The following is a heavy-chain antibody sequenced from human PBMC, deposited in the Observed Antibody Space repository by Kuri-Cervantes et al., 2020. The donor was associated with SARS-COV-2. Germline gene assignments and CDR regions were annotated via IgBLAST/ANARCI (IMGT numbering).Heavy chain of an antibody. Sequence: SVKVSCKASGDTFNSYTFTWVRQAPGQGLEWVGGIIPMFNTANYAPKFRGRVTITAERSTNIVYMELRNLISEDTAMYYCARGLKYQLLAPKFSLDVWGQGTTVTVSS. V-gene: IGHV1-69*06. CDR3: ARGLKYQLLAPKFSLDV. D-gene: IGHD5-12*01. CDR1: GDTFNSYT. CDR2: IIPMFNTA. J-gene: IGHJ6*02.